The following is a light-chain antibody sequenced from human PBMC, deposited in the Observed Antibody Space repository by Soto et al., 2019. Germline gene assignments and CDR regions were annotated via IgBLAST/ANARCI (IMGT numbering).Light chain of an antibody. CDR3: QSYDSSLSVWV. Sequence: QLVLTQPPSVSGAPGQRVTISCTGSSSNIGAGYDVHWYQQLPGAAPKLLIYANSNRPSGVPDRFSGSKSGTSASLAITGLQTEDEADYYCQSYDSSLSVWVFGGGTKLTVL. CDR1: SSNIGAGYD. CDR2: ANS. V-gene: IGLV1-40*01. J-gene: IGLJ3*02.